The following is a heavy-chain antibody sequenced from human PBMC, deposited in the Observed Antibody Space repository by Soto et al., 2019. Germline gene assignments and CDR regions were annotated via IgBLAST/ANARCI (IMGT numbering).Heavy chain of an antibody. CDR2: IKQDGSEK. CDR3: ARHYCSGGRCLFAP. CDR1: GFTFSSYW. Sequence: GGSLRLSCAASGFTFSSYWMSWVRQAPGKGLEWVANIKQDGSEKYYVDSVKGRFTISRDNAKNSLYLQMNSLRAEDTAVYYCARHYCSGGRCLFAPWGQGTLVTVSS. V-gene: IGHV3-7*01. J-gene: IGHJ5*02. D-gene: IGHD2-15*01.